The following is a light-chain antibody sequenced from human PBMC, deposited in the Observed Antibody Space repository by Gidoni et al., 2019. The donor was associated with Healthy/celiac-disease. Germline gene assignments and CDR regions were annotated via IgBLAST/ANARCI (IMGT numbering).Light chain of an antibody. CDR3: AAWDDSLSAVV. CDR2: RNN. V-gene: IGLV1-47*01. J-gene: IGLJ2*01. Sequence: QSVLTQPPSASGTPGPRVTISCSGSSSNIGSNYVYWYQQLTGTAPKLLIYRNNQRPSGVPDRFSGSKSGTSASLAISGLRSEDEADYCCAAWDDSLSAVVFGGGTKLT. CDR1: SSNIGSNY.